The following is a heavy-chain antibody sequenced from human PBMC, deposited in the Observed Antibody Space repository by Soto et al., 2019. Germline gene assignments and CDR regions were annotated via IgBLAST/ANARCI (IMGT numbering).Heavy chain of an antibody. J-gene: IGHJ3*01. V-gene: IGHV2-5*01. CDR3: THRQSATFDL. Sequence: QITLKESGPTLVKPTQTLTLTCTFSGFSLDTSAVAVGWIRQPPGKGLEWLALIYGNDDKTYSPSLRSRLTITKDTSKNQVVLTMTNMDPVDAATYYCTHRQSATFDLWGQGAMVTISS. CDR2: IYGNDDK. CDR1: GFSLDTSAVA.